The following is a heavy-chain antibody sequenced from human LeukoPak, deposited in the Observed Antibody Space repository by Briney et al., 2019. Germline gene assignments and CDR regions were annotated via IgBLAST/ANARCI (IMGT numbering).Heavy chain of an antibody. D-gene: IGHD1-1*01. CDR1: GFTFSSYS. J-gene: IGHJ5*01. Sequence: GGTLRLSCAASGFTFSSYSMNWVRQAPGKGLEWVSYISISGSTTYYADSLKGRFTISRDNTQNTLYLQMNSLRAEDTPVYYCARWGDGFTDNSCAFFDSWGQGTLVTVSS. CDR3: ARWGDGFTDNSCAFFDS. CDR2: ISISGSTT. V-gene: IGHV3-48*01.